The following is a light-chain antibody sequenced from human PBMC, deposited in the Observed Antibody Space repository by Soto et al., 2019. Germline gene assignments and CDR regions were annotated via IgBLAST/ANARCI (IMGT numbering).Light chain of an antibody. V-gene: IGKV1-39*01. J-gene: IGKJ1*01. CDR1: QGISTY. Sequence: DIQMTQSPSSLSASVGDRVTITCRASQGISTYLNCYQQKPGKAPKLLIYAASSLQSGVPSRFSGSGSETDFTLTISSLQPEDFATYSCQQSYSTTRTFGQGTKVDIK. CDR3: QQSYSTTRT. CDR2: AAS.